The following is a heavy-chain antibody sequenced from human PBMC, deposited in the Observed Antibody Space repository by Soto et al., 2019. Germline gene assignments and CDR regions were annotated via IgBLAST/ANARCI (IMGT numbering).Heavy chain of an antibody. CDR1: GGSMSSYY. J-gene: IGHJ5*02. D-gene: IGHD3-3*01. CDR2: VYSGGT. V-gene: IGHV4-4*07. CDR3: ARGQRFSDWFDP. Sequence: SETLSLTCTVSGGSMSSYYWTWIRQPAGKGLEWIGRVYSGGTHYNPSLKSRVTISLDTSKNQFSLRLLSVTDADTAVYYCARGQRFSDWFDPWGQGTLVTVSS.